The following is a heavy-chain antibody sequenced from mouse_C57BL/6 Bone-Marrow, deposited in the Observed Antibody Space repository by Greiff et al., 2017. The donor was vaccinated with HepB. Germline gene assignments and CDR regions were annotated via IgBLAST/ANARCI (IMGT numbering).Heavy chain of an antibody. J-gene: IGHJ2*01. CDR1: GFTFSSYG. Sequence: EVKLVESGGDLVKPGGSLKLSCAASGFTFSSYGMSWVRQTPDKRLEWVATISSGGSYTYYPDSVKGRFTISRDNAKNTLYLQMSSLKSEDTAMYYCARTFCCAPYFDYWGQGTTLTVSS. CDR2: ISSGGSYT. CDR3: ARTFCCAPYFDY. V-gene: IGHV5-6*01.